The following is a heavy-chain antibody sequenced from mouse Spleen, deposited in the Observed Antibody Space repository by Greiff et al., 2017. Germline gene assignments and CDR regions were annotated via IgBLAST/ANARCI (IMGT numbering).Heavy chain of an antibody. Sequence: VQLKESGPELVKPGASVKISCKASGYSFTSYYIHWVKQRPGQGLEWIGWIYPGSGNTKYNEKFKGKATLTADTSSSTAYMQLSSLTSEDSAVYYCASYGGWFAYWGQGTLVTVSA. CDR3: ASYGGWFAY. CDR2: IYPGSGNT. D-gene: IGHD1-1*02. CDR1: GYSFTSYY. V-gene: IGHV1-66*01. J-gene: IGHJ3*01.